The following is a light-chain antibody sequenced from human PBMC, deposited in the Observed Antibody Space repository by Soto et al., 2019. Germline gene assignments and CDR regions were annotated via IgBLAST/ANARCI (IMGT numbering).Light chain of an antibody. Sequence: EIVLTQSPGALSLSPGETATLSCRASQHVDSNYVAWYKQTPGQPPRLLIRSTSFRATGVPDRFSGSGSGTDFTLTISRLEHEDFGVYYCQQYVGSPGTFGLGTKLEIK. CDR3: QQYVGSPGT. CDR1: QHVDSNY. V-gene: IGKV3-20*01. CDR2: STS. J-gene: IGKJ2*01.